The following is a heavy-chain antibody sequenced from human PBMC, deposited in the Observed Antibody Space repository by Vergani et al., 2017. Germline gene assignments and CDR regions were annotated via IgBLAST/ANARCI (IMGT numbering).Heavy chain of an antibody. CDR2: IYPGDSDT. CDR3: ARSRDSTYYDFWSGRQAFDI. V-gene: IGHV5-51*03. Sequence: EVQLVQSGAEVKKPGESLKISCKGSGYSFTSYWIGWVRQMPGKGLEWMGIIYPGDSDTRYSPSFQGQVTISADKSISTAYLQWSSLKASDTAMYYCARSRDSTYYDFWSGRQAFDIGGQGTMVTVSS. CDR1: GYSFTSYW. D-gene: IGHD3-3*01. J-gene: IGHJ3*02.